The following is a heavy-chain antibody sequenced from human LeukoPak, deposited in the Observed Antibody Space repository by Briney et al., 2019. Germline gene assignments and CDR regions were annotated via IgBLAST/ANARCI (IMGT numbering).Heavy chain of an antibody. Sequence: PGGSLRLSCEASGFTFTNYPMFWVRLAPAKGLEWVSSISYDGTKQNYTDSVKGRFTISRDNSKNMLFLQMNSLRPEDTAVYYCATYSSLNRREFQFWGQGTLLTVSS. V-gene: IGHV3-30-3*01. CDR2: ISYDGTKQ. J-gene: IGHJ1*01. CDR3: ATYSSLNRREFQF. CDR1: GFTFTNYP. D-gene: IGHD3-22*01.